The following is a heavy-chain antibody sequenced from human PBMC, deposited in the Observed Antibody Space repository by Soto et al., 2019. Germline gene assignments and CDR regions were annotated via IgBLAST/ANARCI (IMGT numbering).Heavy chain of an antibody. V-gene: IGHV3-53*01. J-gene: IGHJ5*02. CDR2: IYSADNT. CDR1: GFTVRDNY. D-gene: IGHD3-3*01. CDR3: ARDRGFLGVSGWFDP. Sequence: GGSLRLSCVASGFTVRDNYLSWVRQAPGKGLEWVSIIYSADNTYYADSVKGRFTISRDNSKNTLYLQMNNLRAEDTAVYYCARDRGFLGVSGWFDPWGQGTLVTVSS.